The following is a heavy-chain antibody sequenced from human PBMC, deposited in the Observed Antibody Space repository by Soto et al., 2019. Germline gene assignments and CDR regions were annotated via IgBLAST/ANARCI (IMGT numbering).Heavy chain of an antibody. J-gene: IGHJ4*02. CDR1: GGSIGSGGYS. Sequence: QLQLQESGSGLVKPSQTLSLTCAVSGGSIGSGGYSWSWIRQPPGKGLEWIGYIYHSGSTYYNPSLKSRVTISVDRSKNQFSLKLSSVTAADTAVYYCARGGGSYYFDYWGQGTLVTVSS. CDR3: ARGGGSYYFDY. V-gene: IGHV4-30-2*01. CDR2: IYHSGST. D-gene: IGHD1-26*01.